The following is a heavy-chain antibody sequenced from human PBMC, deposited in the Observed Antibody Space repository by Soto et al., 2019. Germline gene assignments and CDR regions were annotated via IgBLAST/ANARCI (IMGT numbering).Heavy chain of an antibody. J-gene: IGHJ6*02. CDR3: ARELEVAAGYGMDV. Sequence: PGGSLRLSCAGSGFSFSRSAMHWVRQAPGKGLEWVALISYDGSSKYYADSVKGRFTISRDNSKNTLYLQMNSLRAEDTGVYYCARELEVAAGYGMDVWGQGTTVTVSS. CDR2: ISYDGSSK. V-gene: IGHV3-30-3*01. D-gene: IGHD6-19*01. CDR1: GFSFSRSA.